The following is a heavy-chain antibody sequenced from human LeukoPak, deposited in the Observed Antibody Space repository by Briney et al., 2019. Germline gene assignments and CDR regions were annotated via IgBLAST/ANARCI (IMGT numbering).Heavy chain of an antibody. CDR3: ASGQDSSSWDY. J-gene: IGHJ4*02. Sequence: ASVKVSCKASGGTFSSYAISWVRQAPGQGLEWMGGIIPIFGTANYAQKFQGRVTITRNTSISTAYMELSSLRSEDTAVYYCASGQDSSSWDYWGQGTLVTVSS. CDR2: IIPIFGTA. V-gene: IGHV1-69*05. CDR1: GGTFSSYA. D-gene: IGHD6-13*01.